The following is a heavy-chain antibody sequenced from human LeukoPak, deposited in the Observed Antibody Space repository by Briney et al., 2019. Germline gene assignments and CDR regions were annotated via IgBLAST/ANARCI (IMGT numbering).Heavy chain of an antibody. CDR2: INHSGST. J-gene: IGHJ6*02. D-gene: IGHD1-14*01. Sequence: PSETLSLTCAVYGGSFSGYYWSWIRQPPGKGLEWIGEINHSGSTNYNPSLKSRVTISVDTSKNQFSLKLSSVTAADTAVYYCARDHADYYYGMDVWGQGTTVTVSS. V-gene: IGHV4-34*01. CDR1: GGSFSGYY. CDR3: ARDHADYYYGMDV.